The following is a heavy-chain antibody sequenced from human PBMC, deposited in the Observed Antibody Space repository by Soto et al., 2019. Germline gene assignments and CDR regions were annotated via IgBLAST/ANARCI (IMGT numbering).Heavy chain of an antibody. CDR2: IYHSGST. CDR3: ARGRVGIAAAGTGFDY. D-gene: IGHD6-13*01. CDR1: GGSISSSNW. Sequence: SETLSLTCAVSGGSISSSNWWSWVRQPPGKGLEWIGEIYHSGSTNYNPSLKSRVTISVDKSKNQFSLKLSSVTAADTAVYYCARGRVGIAAAGTGFDYWGQGTXVTVSS. J-gene: IGHJ4*02. V-gene: IGHV4-4*02.